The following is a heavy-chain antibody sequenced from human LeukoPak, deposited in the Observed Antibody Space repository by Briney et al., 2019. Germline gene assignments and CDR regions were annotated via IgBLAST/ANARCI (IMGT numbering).Heavy chain of an antibody. J-gene: IGHJ6*03. V-gene: IGHV4-4*07. Sequence: SETLSLTCAVSGGSISSYYWSWIRQPAGKGLEWIGRIYTSGSTNYNPSLKSRVTMSVDTSKNQFSLKLSSVTAADTAVYYCARSPLLGSLEWLLGDYYYMDVWGKGTTVTVSS. CDR1: GGSISSYY. CDR2: IYTSGST. CDR3: ARSPLLGSLEWLLGDYYYMDV. D-gene: IGHD3-3*01.